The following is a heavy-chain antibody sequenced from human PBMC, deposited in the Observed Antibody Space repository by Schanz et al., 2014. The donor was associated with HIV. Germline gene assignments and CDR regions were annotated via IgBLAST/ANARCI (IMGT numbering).Heavy chain of an antibody. D-gene: IGHD1-1*01. J-gene: IGHJ4*02. CDR3: ARDGYNSLSRKDYYFDY. CDR2: ISGSSSKI. CDR1: GSPLSGYS. Sequence: EVQLVESGGCLVQPGESLTLSCITSGSPLSGYSMNWVRQAPGKGLEWVSSISGSSSKIYYAQSIKDRFIVSRDNAQNLVFLQLNSLRAEDTAVYFCARDGYNSLSRKDYYFDYWGQGTLVTVSS. V-gene: IGHV3-21*01.